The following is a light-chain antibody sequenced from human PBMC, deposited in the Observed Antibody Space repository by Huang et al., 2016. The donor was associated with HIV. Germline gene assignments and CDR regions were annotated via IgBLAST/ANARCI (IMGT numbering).Light chain of an antibody. CDR1: QGITNY. Sequence: IQLTQSPSSLSASVGDRVTITCQASQGITNYLAWYQQKSGRAPKLLIQDATTLQSGVPSRFSGSGSGTYFTLTISSLQPEDFGTYYCQQLNTYPFSFGGGTKVEIK. V-gene: IGKV1-9*01. CDR2: DAT. CDR3: QQLNTYPFS. J-gene: IGKJ4*01.